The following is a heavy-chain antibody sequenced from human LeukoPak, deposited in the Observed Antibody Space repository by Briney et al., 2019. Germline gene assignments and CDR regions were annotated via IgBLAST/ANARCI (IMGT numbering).Heavy chain of an antibody. CDR1: GFTFSNYA. CDR3: AKSWDFDWLLSY. V-gene: IGHV3-23*01. CDR2: ISGSGTST. J-gene: IGHJ4*02. D-gene: IGHD3-9*01. Sequence: GGSLRLSCAASGFTFSNYAMNWVRQAPGKGLEWVSGISGSGTSTYYADSVKGRFTISRDNSKNTLHLQMDSLRAEDTAVYYCAKSWDFDWLLSYWGLGTLVTVSS.